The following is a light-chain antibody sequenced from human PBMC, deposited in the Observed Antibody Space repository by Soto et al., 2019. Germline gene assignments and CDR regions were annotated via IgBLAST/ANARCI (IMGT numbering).Light chain of an antibody. Sequence: QSVLTKPPSASGTPGQRVTISCSGSSSNIGSNYVYWYQQLPGTAPKLLIYRNNQRPSGVPDRFSGSKSGTSASLAISGLRSDDEADYYCAAWDDSLSGPVFGGGTKLTVL. CDR2: RNN. CDR3: AAWDDSLSGPV. V-gene: IGLV1-47*01. J-gene: IGLJ2*01. CDR1: SSNIGSNY.